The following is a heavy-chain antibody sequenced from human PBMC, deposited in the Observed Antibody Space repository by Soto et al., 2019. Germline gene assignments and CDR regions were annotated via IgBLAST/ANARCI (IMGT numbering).Heavy chain of an antibody. D-gene: IGHD3-9*01. Sequence: QVQLVQSGAEVKKPGSSVKVYCKASGGTFSSYAISWVRQAPGQGLEWMGGIIPIFGTANYAQKFQGRVTITADESTSTAYMELSSLRSEDTSVYYCARVSYYDILTGYRNWFDPWGQGTLVTVSS. V-gene: IGHV1-69*01. CDR3: ARVSYYDILTGYRNWFDP. CDR2: IIPIFGTA. CDR1: GGTFSSYA. J-gene: IGHJ5*02.